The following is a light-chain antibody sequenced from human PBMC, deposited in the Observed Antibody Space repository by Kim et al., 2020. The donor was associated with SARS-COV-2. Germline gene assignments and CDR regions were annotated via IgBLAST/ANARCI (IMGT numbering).Light chain of an antibody. V-gene: IGKV3-20*01. Sequence: FSPGSRATLSCRASKSVSSSYLAWYQQKPGQAPRLLIYGASSRATGIPDRFSGSGSGTDFTLTISRLEPKDFAVYYCQQYGSSPRTFGQGTKLEI. J-gene: IGKJ2*01. CDR1: KSVSSSY. CDR2: GAS. CDR3: QQYGSSPRT.